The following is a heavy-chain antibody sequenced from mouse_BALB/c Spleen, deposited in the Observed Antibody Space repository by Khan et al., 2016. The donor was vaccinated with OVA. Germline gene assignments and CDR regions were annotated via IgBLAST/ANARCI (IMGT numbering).Heavy chain of an antibody. D-gene: IGHD1-1*01. Sequence: EVQLQESGPGLVKPSQSLSLTCTVTGYSITSNYAWSWIRQFPGNKLEWMGYISYSGSTNYNPSLKSRISVTRDTSENQFFLQLNSVTTEDTATYYCARQNYYGYALNYWGQRTSFTVSS. CDR2: ISYSGST. J-gene: IGHJ4*01. V-gene: IGHV3-2*02. CDR3: ARQNYYGYALNY. CDR1: GYSITSNYA.